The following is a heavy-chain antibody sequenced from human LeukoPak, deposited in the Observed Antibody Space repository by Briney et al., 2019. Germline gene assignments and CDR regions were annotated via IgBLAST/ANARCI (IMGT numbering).Heavy chain of an antibody. CDR3: ARDRLELYGMDV. Sequence: PSETLSLTCTVSGGSISSGDYYWSWIRQHPEKGLEWIGYIYYSGSTYYNPSLKSRVTISVDTSKNQFSLKLSSVTAADTAVYYCARDRLELYGMDVWGQGTTVTVSS. J-gene: IGHJ6*02. D-gene: IGHD1-7*01. V-gene: IGHV4-31*03. CDR2: IYYSGST. CDR1: GGSISSGDYY.